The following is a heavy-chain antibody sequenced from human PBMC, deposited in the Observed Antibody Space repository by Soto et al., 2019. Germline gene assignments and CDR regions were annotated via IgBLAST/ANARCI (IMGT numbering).Heavy chain of an antibody. CDR1: GGSIRSGGYY. CDR3: AREPLT. J-gene: IGHJ4*02. CDR2: IYYSGST. Sequence: QVQLQESGPGLVKPSQILSLACTVSGGSIRSGGYYWNWIRQHPGKGLEWIGYIYYSGSTYYNPSLKSRLTISVDTSKNQFSLKLSSVTAADTAVYYCAREPLTWGQGTLVTVSS. V-gene: IGHV4-31*03.